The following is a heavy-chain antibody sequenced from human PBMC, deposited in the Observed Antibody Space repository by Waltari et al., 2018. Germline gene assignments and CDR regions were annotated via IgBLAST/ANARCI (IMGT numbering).Heavy chain of an antibody. V-gene: IGHV3-23*01. Sequence: EVQLLESGGGLVQPGGSLSLSCAALGFTFRSLPLNRVRQAPGKGLEWVSAISGSGGSTYYADSVKGRFTISRDNSKNTLYLQMNSLRAEDTAVYYCARDYGGNSGGYWGQGTLVTVSS. CDR3: ARDYGGNSGGY. J-gene: IGHJ4*02. CDR1: GFTFRSLP. CDR2: ISGSGGST. D-gene: IGHD4-17*01.